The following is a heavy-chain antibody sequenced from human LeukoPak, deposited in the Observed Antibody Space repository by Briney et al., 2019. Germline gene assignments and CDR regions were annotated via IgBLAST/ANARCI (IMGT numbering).Heavy chain of an antibody. CDR1: GGSISSSSYY. Sequence: SETLSLTCTASGGSISSSSYYWGWIRQPPGKGLEWIGSIYYSGSTYYNPSLKSRVTISVDTSKNQFSLKLSSVTAADTAVYYCARVEYSSGWSLNYYYYGMDVWGQGTTVTVSS. J-gene: IGHJ6*02. CDR3: ARVEYSSGWSLNYYYYGMDV. D-gene: IGHD6-19*01. V-gene: IGHV4-39*01. CDR2: IYYSGST.